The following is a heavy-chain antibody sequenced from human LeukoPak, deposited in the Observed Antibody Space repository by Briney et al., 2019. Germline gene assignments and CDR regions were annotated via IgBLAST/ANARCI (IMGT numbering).Heavy chain of an antibody. CDR2: IYHSGST. J-gene: IGHJ4*02. CDR1: GGSISSGGYY. CDR3: ARSRQASGLFSF. Sequence: SQTLSLTCTVSGGSISSGGYYWSWIRQPPGKGLEWIGYIYHSGSTYYNPSLKSRVTISVDRSKNQFSLKLSSVTAADTAVYYCARSRQASGLFSFWGQGTPVVVSS. D-gene: IGHD3-10*01. V-gene: IGHV4-30-2*01.